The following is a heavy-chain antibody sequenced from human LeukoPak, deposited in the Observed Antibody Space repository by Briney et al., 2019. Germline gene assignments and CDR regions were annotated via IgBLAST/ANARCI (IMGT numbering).Heavy chain of an antibody. CDR2: INHSGST. D-gene: IGHD6-19*01. J-gene: IGHJ5*02. V-gene: IGHV4-34*01. Sequence: SETLSLTCAVYGGSFSGYYWSWIRQPPGKGLEWIGEINHSGSTNYNPSLKSRVTISVDTSKNQFSLKLSSVTAADTAVYYCARDRYSSGWTSGGNWFDPWGQGTLVTVSS. CDR3: ARDRYSSGWTSGGNWFDP. CDR1: GGSFSGYY.